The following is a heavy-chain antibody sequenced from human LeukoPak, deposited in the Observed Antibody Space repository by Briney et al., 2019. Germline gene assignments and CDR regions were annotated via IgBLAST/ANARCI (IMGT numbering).Heavy chain of an antibody. Sequence: PSETLSLTCGVYGGSLRGYYWSRTRQPPGKGLEWIGEMNHSGDSNYNPSLKSRVTISVDTSKNQFSLRLTSVTAADTAVNYCARGDYSVYTFDYWGQGTLVTVSS. J-gene: IGHJ4*02. CDR2: MNHSGDS. CDR1: GGSLRGYY. CDR3: ARGDYSVYTFDY. V-gene: IGHV4-34*01. D-gene: IGHD4-17*01.